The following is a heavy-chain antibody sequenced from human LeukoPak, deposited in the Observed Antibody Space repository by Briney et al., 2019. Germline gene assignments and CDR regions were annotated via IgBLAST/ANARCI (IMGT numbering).Heavy chain of an antibody. Sequence: PGRSLRLTCAASGFTFSSYGMHWVRQAPGEGLEWVAVISYDGSDKYSADSVKGRFTISRDNSKNTLYLQMNSLRAEDTAVYYCAKNAHYQGYSYGGIDYWGQGTLVTVSS. CDR3: AKNAHYQGYSYGGIDY. D-gene: IGHD5-18*01. V-gene: IGHV3-30*18. CDR1: GFTFSSYG. CDR2: ISYDGSDK. J-gene: IGHJ4*02.